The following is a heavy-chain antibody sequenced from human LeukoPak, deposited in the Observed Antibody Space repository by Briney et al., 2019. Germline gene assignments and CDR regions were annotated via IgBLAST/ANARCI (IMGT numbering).Heavy chain of an antibody. Sequence: GGSLRLTCAASGFTFSSYSMSWVRQAPGKGLEWVSSITTSSTYISYADSVKGRLTISRDNSKSTLYLQMISLRTEDTAVYYCARADGSVAGPPSGHWGQGTLVTVSS. CDR1: GFTFSSYS. V-gene: IGHV3-21*01. CDR2: ITTSSTYI. D-gene: IGHD6-19*01. CDR3: ARADGSVAGPPSGH. J-gene: IGHJ4*02.